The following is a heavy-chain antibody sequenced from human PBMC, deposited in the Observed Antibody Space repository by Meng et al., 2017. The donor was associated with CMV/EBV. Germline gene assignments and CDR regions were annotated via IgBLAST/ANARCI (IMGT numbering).Heavy chain of an antibody. CDR2: ISYDGSNK. CDR3: ARDRILVPSVYYGMDV. D-gene: IGHD2-2*01. V-gene: IGHV3-30*04. CDR1: GFTFSSYA. J-gene: IGHJ6*02. Sequence: GESLKISCAASGFTFSSYAMHWVRQAPGKGLEWVAVISYDGSNKYYADSVKGRFTISRDNSKNTLYLQMNSLRAEDTAVYYCARDRILVPSVYYGMDVWGQGTTVTVSS.